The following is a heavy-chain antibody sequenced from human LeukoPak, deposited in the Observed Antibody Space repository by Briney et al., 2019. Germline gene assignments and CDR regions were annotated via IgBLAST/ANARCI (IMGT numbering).Heavy chain of an antibody. CDR2: IYTSGST. CDR3: AIGAAHPHSNYYYYYMDV. D-gene: IGHD6-6*01. CDR1: GGSISSYY. Sequence: SETLSLTCTVSGGSISSYYWSWIRQPPGKGLEWIGYIYTSGSTNYNPSLKSRVTISVDTSKNQFSLKLSSVTAADTAVYYCAIGAAHPHSNYYYYYMDVWGKGTTVTVSS. J-gene: IGHJ6*03. V-gene: IGHV4-4*09.